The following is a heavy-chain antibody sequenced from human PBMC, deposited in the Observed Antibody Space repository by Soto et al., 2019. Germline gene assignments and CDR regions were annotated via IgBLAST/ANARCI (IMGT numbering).Heavy chain of an antibody. J-gene: IGHJ6*02. Sequence: PGGSLRLSCAASGFTFSTYAMEWVRHPPAKGLDWVALISYDGNNKYYEDSVRGRFTISSENSKTTLYLHMNTLTLADTALSFYARSVEPFYYDGMDVWGQGTTVTVSS. CDR1: GFTFSTYA. V-gene: IGHV3-30-3*01. CDR2: ISYDGNNK. CDR3: ARSVEPFYYDGMDV.